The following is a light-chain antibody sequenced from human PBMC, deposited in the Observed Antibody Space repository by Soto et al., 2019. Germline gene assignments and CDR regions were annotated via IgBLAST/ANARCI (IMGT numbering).Light chain of an antibody. Sequence: EIVLTQSPGTLSLSPGERATLSCRASQSVSRYLAWSQQTPGQAPRLLIYGASSRATGIPDSIRGSRSGTDFTLTISRLEPEDFAVYYCQQYGTSLITFGQGTRLEIK. CDR3: QQYGTSLIT. CDR1: QSVSRY. CDR2: GAS. J-gene: IGKJ5*01. V-gene: IGKV3-20*01.